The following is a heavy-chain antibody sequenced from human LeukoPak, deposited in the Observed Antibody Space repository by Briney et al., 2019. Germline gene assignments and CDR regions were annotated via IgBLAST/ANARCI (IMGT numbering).Heavy chain of an antibody. CDR3: AKASTRGYDPWAFDI. CDR1: GFTFDDYD. D-gene: IGHD5-12*01. J-gene: IGHJ3*02. V-gene: IGHV3-23*01. CDR2: ISGSGGST. Sequence: GGSLRLSCAASGFTFDDYDLNWVRQAPGKGLEWVSAISGSGGSTYYADSVKGRFTISRDNSKNTLYLQMNSLRAEDTAVYYCAKASTRGYDPWAFDIWGQGTMVTVSS.